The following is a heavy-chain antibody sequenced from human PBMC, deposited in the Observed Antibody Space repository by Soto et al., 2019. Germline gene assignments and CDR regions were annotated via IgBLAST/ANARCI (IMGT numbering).Heavy chain of an antibody. CDR1: GDTFSFYS. CDR2: INPILSMS. D-gene: IGHD3-10*01. Sequence: QVQLVQSGAEVKKPGSSVRVSCKASGDTFSFYSINWVRQAPGLGLEWMGRINPILSMSNYAQRFRGRVTMTADKSTSTAYMELSSLKSEDTAMYYWASSYGSGYRAFDYWGQGALVTVSS. V-gene: IGHV1-69*02. CDR3: ASSYGSGYRAFDY. J-gene: IGHJ4*02.